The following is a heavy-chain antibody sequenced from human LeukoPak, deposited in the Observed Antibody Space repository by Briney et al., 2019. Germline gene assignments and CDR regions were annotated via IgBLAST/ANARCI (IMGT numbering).Heavy chain of an antibody. V-gene: IGHV4-39*01. Sequence: SETLSLTCTVSGGSISSSCYYWGWIRQPPGKGLEWIGSIYYSGSTYYNPSLKSRVTISVDTSKNQFSLKLSSVTAADTAVYYCARLLGYYDSSGYHNWFDPWGQGTLVTVSS. CDR2: IYYSGST. CDR1: GGSISSSCYY. D-gene: IGHD3-22*01. J-gene: IGHJ5*02. CDR3: ARLLGYYDSSGYHNWFDP.